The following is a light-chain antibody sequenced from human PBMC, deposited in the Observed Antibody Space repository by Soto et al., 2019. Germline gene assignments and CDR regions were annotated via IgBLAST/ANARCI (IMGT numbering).Light chain of an antibody. CDR3: QQYGSSGT. CDR2: GAS. V-gene: IGKV3-20*01. CDR1: QSVSSY. J-gene: IGKJ1*01. Sequence: PAERATLSCRASQSVSSYLAWYQQKPGQAPRLLIYGASNRATGIPDRFSGSGSGTDFTLTISRLEPEDFAVYYCQQYGSSGTFGQGTKVDIK.